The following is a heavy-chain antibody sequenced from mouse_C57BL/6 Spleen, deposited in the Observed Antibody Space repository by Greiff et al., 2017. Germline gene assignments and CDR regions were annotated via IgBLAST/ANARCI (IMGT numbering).Heavy chain of an antibody. CDR1: GYAFSSSW. CDR3: ARGGGLRRGANYYFDY. CDR2: IYPGDGDT. J-gene: IGHJ2*01. D-gene: IGHD2-4*01. V-gene: IGHV1-82*01. Sequence: QVQLKESGPELVKPGASVKISCKASGYAFSSSWMNWVKQRPGKGLEWIGRIYPGDGDTNYNGKFKGKATLTADKSSSTAYMQLSSLTSEDSAVYFCARGGGLRRGANYYFDYWGQGTTLTVSS.